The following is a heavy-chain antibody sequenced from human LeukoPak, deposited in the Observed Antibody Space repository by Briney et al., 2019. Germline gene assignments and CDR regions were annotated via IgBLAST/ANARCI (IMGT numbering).Heavy chain of an antibody. Sequence: GGSLRLSCAASGFSFSTYAMGWVRQAPGKGLEWVSSISGTGDSTYYADAVKGRFTISRDNSKNTLYLQMNSLRAEDTAVYYCVEAVVVIVAAKPGIWGQGTLVTVSS. CDR3: VEAVVVIVAAKPGI. D-gene: IGHD2-15*01. CDR1: GFSFSTYA. V-gene: IGHV3-23*01. J-gene: IGHJ4*02. CDR2: ISGTGDST.